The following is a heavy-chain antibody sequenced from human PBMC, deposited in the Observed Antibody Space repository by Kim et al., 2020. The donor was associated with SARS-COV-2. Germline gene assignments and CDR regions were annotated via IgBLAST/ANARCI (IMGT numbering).Heavy chain of an antibody. V-gene: IGHV3-66*01. D-gene: IGHD6-19*01. J-gene: IGHJ3*02. CDR3: ARGHRYSSGWYGAFDI. Sequence: ESVKGRFTISRDNSKNTLYLQMNSLRAEDTAVYYCARGHRYSSGWYGAFDIWGQGTMVTVSS.